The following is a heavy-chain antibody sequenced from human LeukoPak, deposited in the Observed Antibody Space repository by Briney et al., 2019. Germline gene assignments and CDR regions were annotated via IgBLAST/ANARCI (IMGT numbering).Heavy chain of an antibody. V-gene: IGHV4-4*09. CDR2: IYTSGST. CDR1: GGSVSSDY. Sequence: SETLSLTCTVSGGSVSSDYWSWIRQPPGKGLEWIGNIYTSGSTNYNPSLNSRATILLDTSKNQLSLKLISVTAADTAVYYCARGKQWLAFEPWGQGTLVTVSS. J-gene: IGHJ5*02. D-gene: IGHD6-19*01. CDR3: ARGKQWLAFEP.